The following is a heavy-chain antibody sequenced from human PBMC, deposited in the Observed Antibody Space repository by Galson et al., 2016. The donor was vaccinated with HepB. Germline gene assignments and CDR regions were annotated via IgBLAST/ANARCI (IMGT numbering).Heavy chain of an antibody. D-gene: IGHD3-3*01. CDR2: ISGSGGST. V-gene: IGHV3-23*01. CDR3: AKVAPDYDFWSGYTVHYYFDY. CDR1: GFTFSSYA. Sequence: SLRLSCAASGFTFSSYAMSWVRQAPGKGLEWVSGISGSGGSTYCADSVKGRFTISRDNSKNTLYPQMNSLRAEDTAVYYCAKVAPDYDFWSGYTVHYYFDYWGQGTLVTVSS. J-gene: IGHJ4*02.